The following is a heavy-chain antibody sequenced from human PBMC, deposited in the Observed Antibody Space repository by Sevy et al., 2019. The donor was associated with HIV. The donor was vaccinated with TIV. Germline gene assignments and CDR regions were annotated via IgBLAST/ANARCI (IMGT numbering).Heavy chain of an antibody. CDR2: ISSSSNYI. J-gene: IGHJ6*02. V-gene: IGHV3-21*01. CDR1: GFTFSTYS. Sequence: GGSLRLSCAASGFTFSTYSMNWVRQAPGKGLEWVSSISSSSNYIDYADSVKGRFTISRDNAKNSLYLQMNSVRAEDTAVYYCARDGARITMVQGVMAYYHGMDVWGQGTTDTVSS. D-gene: IGHD3-10*01. CDR3: ARDGARITMVQGVMAYYHGMDV.